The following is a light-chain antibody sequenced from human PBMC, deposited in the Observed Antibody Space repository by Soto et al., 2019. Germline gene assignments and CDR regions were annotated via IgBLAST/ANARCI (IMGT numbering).Light chain of an antibody. CDR3: SSHGGANNFYV. CDR2: EVT. J-gene: IGLJ1*01. CDR1: SSDIGAYNF. V-gene: IGLV2-8*01. Sequence: QSVLSPPPSASGSPGQSVTISCTGTSSDIGAYNFVSWYQQHPGKVPKLIIHEVTRRPSGVPDRFSASKSGNTASLTVSGLQAEDEADYYCSSHGGANNFYVFGTGTKVTVL.